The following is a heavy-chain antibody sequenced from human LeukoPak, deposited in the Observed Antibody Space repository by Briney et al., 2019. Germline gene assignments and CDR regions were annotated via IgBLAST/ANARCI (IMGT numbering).Heavy chain of an antibody. CDR2: IIPIFGTA. CDR3: ARDNPQDYYDSSGYFGGLSY. CDR1: GGTFSSYA. V-gene: IGHV1-69*13. J-gene: IGHJ4*02. Sequence: GASVKVSCKASGGTFSSYAISWVRQAPGQGLEWMGGIIPIFGTANYAQKFQGGVTITADESTSTAYMELSSLRSEDTAVYYCARDNPQDYYDSSGYFGGLSYWGQGTLVTVSS. D-gene: IGHD3-22*01.